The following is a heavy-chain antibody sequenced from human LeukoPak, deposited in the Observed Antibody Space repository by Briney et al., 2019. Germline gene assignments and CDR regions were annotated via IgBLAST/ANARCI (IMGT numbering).Heavy chain of an antibody. CDR1: GFTFSSYG. Sequence: GGSLRLSCAASGFTFSSYGMHWVRQAPGKGLEWVAFIRYDGSNKYYADSVKGRFTISRDNSKNTLYLQMNSLRAEDTAVYYCAKAHRFGEFNWFDPWGQGTLVTVSS. V-gene: IGHV3-30*02. CDR3: AKAHRFGEFNWFDP. J-gene: IGHJ5*02. D-gene: IGHD3-10*01. CDR2: IRYDGSNK.